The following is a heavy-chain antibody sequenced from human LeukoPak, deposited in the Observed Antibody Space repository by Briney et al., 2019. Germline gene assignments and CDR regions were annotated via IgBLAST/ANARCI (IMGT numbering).Heavy chain of an antibody. Sequence: GGSLRLSCAASGFTFYDYAMHWVRHALGKGLEWVSGISWNSGSIGYADSVKGRFTISRDNAKNSLYLQMNSLRAEDTALYYCAKDLSSGWYGDAFDIWGQGTMVTVSS. CDR2: ISWNSGSI. J-gene: IGHJ3*02. CDR1: GFTFYDYA. CDR3: AKDLSSGWYGDAFDI. D-gene: IGHD6-19*01. V-gene: IGHV3-9*01.